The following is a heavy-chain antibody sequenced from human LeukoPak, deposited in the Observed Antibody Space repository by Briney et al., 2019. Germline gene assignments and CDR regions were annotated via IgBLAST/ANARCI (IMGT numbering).Heavy chain of an antibody. J-gene: IGHJ4*02. Sequence: GGSLRLSCAASGFTFSNAWMNWVRQAPGKGLEWVGRVKSKTDGGTTDYAAPVKGRFTISRDDSKNSLYLQMNSLKTEDTAVYYCSTTYYYDSSEGYWGQGTLVTVSS. CDR2: VKSKTDGGTT. D-gene: IGHD3-22*01. CDR3: STTYYYDSSEGY. V-gene: IGHV3-15*07. CDR1: GFTFSNAW.